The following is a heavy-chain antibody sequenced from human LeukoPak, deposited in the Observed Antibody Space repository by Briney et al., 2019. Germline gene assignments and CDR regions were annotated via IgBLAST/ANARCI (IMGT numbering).Heavy chain of an antibody. CDR2: IKSKTDGGTP. Sequence: GGSLRLSCAASGFTFSNAWMSWVRQAPGKGLEWAGRIKSKTDGGTPDYAAPVKGRFTISTDDSKNTLYLQMNSLKTEDTAVYYCTGVSRSSWYDYWGQGTLVTVSS. V-gene: IGHV3-15*01. CDR3: TGVSRSSWYDY. D-gene: IGHD6-13*01. J-gene: IGHJ4*02. CDR1: GFTFSNAW.